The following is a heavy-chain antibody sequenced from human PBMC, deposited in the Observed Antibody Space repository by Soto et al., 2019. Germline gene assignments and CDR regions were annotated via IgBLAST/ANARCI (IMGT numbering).Heavy chain of an antibody. Sequence: SVKVACKASGYTFTSYGISWVRQAPGQGLEWTGWVSAYSGDTNYAEKLQGRVTMTTDTSTSTAYMELRSLRSDDTAVYYCARIYGDYALDYWGQGTLVTVSS. CDR1: GYTFTSYG. CDR3: ARIYGDYALDY. CDR2: VSAYSGDT. J-gene: IGHJ4*02. V-gene: IGHV1-18*01. D-gene: IGHD4-17*01.